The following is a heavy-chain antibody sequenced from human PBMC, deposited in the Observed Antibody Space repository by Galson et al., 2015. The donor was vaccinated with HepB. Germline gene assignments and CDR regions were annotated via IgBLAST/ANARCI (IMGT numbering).Heavy chain of an antibody. CDR2: ISYDGSNK. J-gene: IGHJ4*02. D-gene: IGHD6-19*01. CDR1: GFTFSSYG. V-gene: IGHV3-30*18. Sequence: SLRLSCAASGFTFSSYGMHWVRQAPGKGLEWVAVISYDGSNKYYADSVKGRFTISRDNSKNTLYLQMNSLRAEDTAVYYCAKDGGDSSGWYGSYGLFDYWGQGTLVTVSS. CDR3: AKDGGDSSGWYGSYGLFDY.